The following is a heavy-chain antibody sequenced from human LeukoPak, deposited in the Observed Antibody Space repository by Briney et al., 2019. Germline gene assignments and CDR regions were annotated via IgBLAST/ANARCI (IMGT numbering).Heavy chain of an antibody. CDR2: IYDSGST. Sequence: SATLSLTCTVSGGSISSDHWNWIRQPPGKGLEWIGCIYDSGSTYYNPSLKSRVTISVDMSKSQFSLRLTSVTAADTAVYYCARKNDFDIWGQGTMVTVSS. V-gene: IGHV4-59*01. J-gene: IGHJ3*02. CDR1: GGSISSDH. CDR3: ARKNDFDI. D-gene: IGHD2/OR15-2a*01.